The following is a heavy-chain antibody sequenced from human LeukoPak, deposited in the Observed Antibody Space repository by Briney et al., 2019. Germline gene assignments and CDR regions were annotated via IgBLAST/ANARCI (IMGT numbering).Heavy chain of an antibody. CDR1: GYTFTSYG. D-gene: IGHD3-9*01. Sequence: GASVKVSCKASGYTFTSYGISWVRQAPGQGLEWMGWISAYNGNTNYAQKLQGRVTMTTDTSTSTAYMELRSLRSDDTAVYYCARNHYYDILTGADYWGQGTLVTVSS. CDR3: ARNHYYDILTGADY. V-gene: IGHV1-18*01. J-gene: IGHJ4*02. CDR2: ISAYNGNT.